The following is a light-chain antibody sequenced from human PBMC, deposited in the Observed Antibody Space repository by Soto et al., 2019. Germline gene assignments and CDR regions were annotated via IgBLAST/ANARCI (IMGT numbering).Light chain of an antibody. J-gene: IGKJ1*01. CDR3: QQYGSSHTRT. CDR2: GAS. V-gene: IGKV3-20*01. Sequence: EIVLTQSPGTLSLSPGERATLSCRSSQSVSSSYLAWYQQKPGQAPRLLIYGASSRATGIPDRFSGSGSGTDFTLTISRLEPEDFAVYYCQQYGSSHTRTFGQGTKVDIK. CDR1: QSVSSSY.